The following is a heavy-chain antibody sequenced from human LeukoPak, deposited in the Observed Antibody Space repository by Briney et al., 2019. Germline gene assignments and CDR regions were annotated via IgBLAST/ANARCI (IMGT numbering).Heavy chain of an antibody. J-gene: IGHJ4*02. D-gene: IGHD3-16*02. CDR2: INHSGGT. V-gene: IGHV4-34*01. CDR3: ARGRYYDYVWGSYRHLYFDY. Sequence: SETLSLTCAVYGGSFSGYYWSWIRQPPGKGLEWIGEINHSGGTNYNPSLKSRVTISVDTSKNQFSLKLSSVTAADTAVYYCARGRYYDYVWGSYRHLYFDYWGQGTLVTVSS. CDR1: GGSFSGYY.